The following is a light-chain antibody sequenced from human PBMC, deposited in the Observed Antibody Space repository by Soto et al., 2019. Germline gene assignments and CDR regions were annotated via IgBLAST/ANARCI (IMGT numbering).Light chain of an antibody. V-gene: IGKV1-12*02. Sequence: DIQMTQSPSSVSASIGDRVTITCRASQIIGSWLAWYQQKPGKAATLLIYAASSLQSGVPSRFSGSGSGTDFTLTITSLQAEDSATYYCQQANSFPFTFGPGTKVDIK. CDR1: QIIGSW. CDR3: QQANSFPFT. J-gene: IGKJ3*01. CDR2: AAS.